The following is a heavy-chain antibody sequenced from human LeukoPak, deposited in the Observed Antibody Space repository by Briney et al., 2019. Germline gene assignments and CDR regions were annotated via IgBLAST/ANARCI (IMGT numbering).Heavy chain of an antibody. J-gene: IGHJ3*02. V-gene: IGHV4-59*01. CDR1: VGFISKYF. CDR3: ARDRRRDLLHAFDI. D-gene: IGHD1-26*01. CDR2: VHYSEPT. Sequence: SETLSLTCTVSVGFISKYFWGGIRQPPGKGLEWIAYVHYSEPTNYNPSLRSRVTISLDTSKNQFSLKLRSVTAADTAVYYCARDRRRDLLHAFDIWGQGTMITVSS.